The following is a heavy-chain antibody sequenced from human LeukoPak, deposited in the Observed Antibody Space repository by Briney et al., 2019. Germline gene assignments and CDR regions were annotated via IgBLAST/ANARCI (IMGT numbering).Heavy chain of an antibody. V-gene: IGHV3-23*01. J-gene: IGHJ4*02. D-gene: IGHD3-3*01. CDR1: GLSFSTFA. Sequence: GGSLRLSCAASGLSFSTFAMSWVRQAPARGLEWLSSMKGTGDKYYADSVRGRFTLSRDDSGNTVYFQLNNLRVEDTAVYYCARASWVSSADAVRWGQGTVVTVSS. CDR3: ARASWVSSADAVR. CDR2: MKGTGDK.